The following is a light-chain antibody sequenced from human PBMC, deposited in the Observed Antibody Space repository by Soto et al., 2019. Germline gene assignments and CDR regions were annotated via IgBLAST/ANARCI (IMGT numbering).Light chain of an antibody. J-gene: IGLJ1*01. V-gene: IGLV2-14*01. CDR2: EVS. CDR3: SSYTSDRGQV. CDR1: SSDVGGYKH. Sequence: QSVLTQPASVSGSPGQPITISCTGTSSDVGGYKHVSWFQQYPGKAPKLLISEVSHRPSGVSIRFSGSKSDNTASLTISGLQAEDEADYYCSSYTSDRGQVFGTGTKLTVL.